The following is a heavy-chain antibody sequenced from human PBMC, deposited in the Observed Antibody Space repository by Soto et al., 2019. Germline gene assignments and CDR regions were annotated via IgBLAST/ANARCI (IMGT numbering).Heavy chain of an antibody. CDR3: ARDPGGIVGATTDY. Sequence: GGSLRLSCAASGFTFSSYAMHWVRQAPGKGLEWVAVISYDGSNKYYADSVKGRFTISRDNSKNTLYLQMNSLRAEDTAVYYCARDPGGIVGATTDYWGQGTLVTVSS. CDR2: ISYDGSNK. J-gene: IGHJ4*02. V-gene: IGHV3-30-3*01. CDR1: GFTFSSYA. D-gene: IGHD1-26*01.